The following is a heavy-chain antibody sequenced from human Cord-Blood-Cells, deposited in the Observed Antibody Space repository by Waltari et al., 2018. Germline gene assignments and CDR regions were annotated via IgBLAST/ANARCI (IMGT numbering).Heavy chain of an antibody. CDR1: GFTFSSYS. CDR2: ISRSSRTI. V-gene: IGHV3-48*02. J-gene: IGHJ4*02. D-gene: IGHD3-22*01. Sequence: EVQLVESGGGLVQPGGSLRLSCAASGFTFSSYSMNWVRQAPGKGLEWVSYISRSSRTIYYADSVKGRFTISIDNAKNSLYLQMNSLRDEDTAVYYCARDLGYDSSHSYFDSWGQGTLVTVSS. CDR3: ARDLGYDSSHSYFDS.